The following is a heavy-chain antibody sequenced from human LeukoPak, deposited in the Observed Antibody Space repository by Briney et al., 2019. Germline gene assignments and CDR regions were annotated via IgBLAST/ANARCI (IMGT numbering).Heavy chain of an antibody. J-gene: IGHJ4*02. CDR2: IYYSGST. CDR1: GGFISNYY. V-gene: IGHV4-59*01. CDR3: ARGFDSKSTYFDY. D-gene: IGHD5-12*01. Sequence: PSETLSLTCTVSGGFISNYYWNWLRQPPGKGLEWIGYIYYSGSTKYNPSLKSRVTMSLDTSKKQFSLRLTSVSAADTAVYYCARGFDSKSTYFDYWGLGTLVTVSS.